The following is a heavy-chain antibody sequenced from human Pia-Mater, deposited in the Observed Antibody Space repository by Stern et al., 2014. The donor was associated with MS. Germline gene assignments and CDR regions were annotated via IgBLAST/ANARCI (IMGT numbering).Heavy chain of an antibody. CDR2: VGTPGDT. CDR1: GFTFSSYD. J-gene: IGHJ4*02. V-gene: IGHV3-13*01. CDR3: ARGRGGYSFDY. Sequence: EVQLVESGGGLVQPGGSLRLSCAASGFTFSSYDMHWVRQATGDGLVGVSAVGTPGDTYYPVSVKGRFTISRENAKNSLYLQMNSLRAGDTAVYYCARGRGGYSFDYWGQGTLVTVSS. D-gene: IGHD5-18*01.